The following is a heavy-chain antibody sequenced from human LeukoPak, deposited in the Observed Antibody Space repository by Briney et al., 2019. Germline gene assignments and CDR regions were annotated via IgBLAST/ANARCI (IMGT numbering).Heavy chain of an antibody. CDR1: GYTFTSYA. V-gene: IGHV1-3*01. Sequence: ASVNVSCKASGYTFTSYAMHWVRQAPGQRLEWMGWINAGNGNTKYSQKFQGRVTITRDTSASTAYMELSSLRSEDTAVYYCARAGYSGYEPVDYWGQGTLVTVSS. CDR2: INAGNGNT. J-gene: IGHJ4*02. D-gene: IGHD5-12*01. CDR3: ARAGYSGYEPVDY.